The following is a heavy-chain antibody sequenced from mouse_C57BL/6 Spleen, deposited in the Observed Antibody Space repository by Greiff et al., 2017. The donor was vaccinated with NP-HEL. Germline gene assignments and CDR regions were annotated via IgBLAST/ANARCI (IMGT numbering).Heavy chain of an antibody. CDR1: GYTFTSYW. J-gene: IGHJ4*01. D-gene: IGHD2-4*01. V-gene: IGHV1-64*01. CDR2: INPNSGST. Sequence: QVQLQQPGAELVKPGASVKLSCKASGYTFTSYWMHWVKQRPGQGLEWIGMINPNSGSTNYNEKFKSKATLTVDQSSSTAYMQLSSLTSEKSAVYYSAKCYYDYLYYAMDYWGQGTSVTVSS. CDR3: AKCYYDYLYYAMDY.